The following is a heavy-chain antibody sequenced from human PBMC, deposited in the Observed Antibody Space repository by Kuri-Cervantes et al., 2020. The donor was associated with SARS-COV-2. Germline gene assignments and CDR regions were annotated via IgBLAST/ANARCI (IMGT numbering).Heavy chain of an antibody. Sequence: GESLKISCAASGFTFSTYDIHWVRQATGKGLEWVSAIGASGDTYYPGSVKGRFTISRGNAKNSLFLQMNSLRAGDTAVYYCARTRGIAAAYYFDYWGQGTLVTVSS. CDR2: IGASGDT. CDR1: GFTFSTYD. D-gene: IGHD6-13*01. CDR3: ARTRGIAAAYYFDY. J-gene: IGHJ4*02. V-gene: IGHV3-13*01.